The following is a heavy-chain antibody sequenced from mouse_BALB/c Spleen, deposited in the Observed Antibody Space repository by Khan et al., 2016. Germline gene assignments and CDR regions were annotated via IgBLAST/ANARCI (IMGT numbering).Heavy chain of an antibody. CDR2: ISYDGST. CDR3: ARGFYYYTMDY. CDR1: GYSITSGFY. V-gene: IGHV3-6*02. J-gene: IGHJ4*01. Sequence: EVQLQESGPGLVKPSQSLSLTCSVTGYSITSGFYWTWIRQFPGNKLEWMGHISYDGSTNYNPSLKDRISITRDTSKNQFFLKLSSVTTEDTATYYCARGFYYYTMDYWGRGTSVTVPS.